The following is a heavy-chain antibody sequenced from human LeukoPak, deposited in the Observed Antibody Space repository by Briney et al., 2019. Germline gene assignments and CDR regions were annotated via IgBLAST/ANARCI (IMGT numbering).Heavy chain of an antibody. CDR2: IKQDGTEK. D-gene: IGHD4-17*01. V-gene: IGHV3-7*04. CDR3: ARPTTVTMVDAFNI. Sequence: PGGSLRLSCAASGFTFSNYWMNWVRQAPGKGLEWVANIKQDGTEKYYVDSVKGRFTISRDNAKNSLYLQMNSLRAVDTAVYFCARPTTVTMVDAFNIWGLGTMVTVSS. CDR1: GFTFSNYW. J-gene: IGHJ3*02.